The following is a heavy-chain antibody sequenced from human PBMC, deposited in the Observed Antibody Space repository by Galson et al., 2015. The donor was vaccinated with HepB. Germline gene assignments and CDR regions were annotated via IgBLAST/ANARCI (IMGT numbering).Heavy chain of an antibody. CDR3: ARSPSITMIVVVIVDAFDI. CDR1: GFTFSSYA. V-gene: IGHV3-30-3*01. Sequence: SLRLSCAASGFTFSSYAMHWVRQAPGKGLEWVAVISYDGSNKYYADSVKGRFTISRDNSKNTLYLQMNSLRAEDTAVYYCARSPSITMIVVVIVDAFDIWGQGTMVTVSS. CDR2: ISYDGSNK. J-gene: IGHJ3*02. D-gene: IGHD3-22*01.